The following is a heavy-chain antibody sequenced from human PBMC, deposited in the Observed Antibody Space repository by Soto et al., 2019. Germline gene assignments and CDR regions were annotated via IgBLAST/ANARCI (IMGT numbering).Heavy chain of an antibody. CDR3: AKDDRLEWLSSPNWFDP. CDR1: GLTFSSYA. V-gene: IGHV3-23*01. CDR2: ISGSGGST. Sequence: GGSLRLSCAASGLTFSSYAMSWVRQAPGKGLEWVSAISGSGGSTYYADSVKGRFTISRDNSKNTLYLQMNSLRAEDTAVYYCAKDDRLEWLSSPNWFDPWGQGTLVTVSS. D-gene: IGHD3-3*01. J-gene: IGHJ5*02.